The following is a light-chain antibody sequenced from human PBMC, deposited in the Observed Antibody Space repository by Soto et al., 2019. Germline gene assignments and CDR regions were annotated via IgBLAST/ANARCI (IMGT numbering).Light chain of an antibody. Sequence: QSASVSGSPGQSITISCTGTSSDVGSYNLVSWYQQHPGKAPKLTIYEDIERPSGVSNRFSGSKSGNTASLTISGLQTEDEADYYCCSYAGGTSVVFGGGTKLTVL. J-gene: IGLJ2*01. CDR3: CSYAGGTSVV. CDR1: SSDVGSYNL. CDR2: EDI. V-gene: IGLV2-23*01.